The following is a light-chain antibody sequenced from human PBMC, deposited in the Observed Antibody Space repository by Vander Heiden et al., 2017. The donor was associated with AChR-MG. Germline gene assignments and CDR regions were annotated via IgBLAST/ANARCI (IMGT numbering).Light chain of an antibody. CDR2: YDS. Sequence: SYVLTQPPSVSVAPGKTARITCGGNNIGSKRVHWDQQKPGQAPVLVIYYDSDRPSGIPERFSGSNSGNTATLTISRVEAGDEADYYCQVWDSSSDHPWVFGGGTKLTVL. CDR3: QVWDSSSDHPWV. CDR1: NIGSKR. V-gene: IGLV3-21*04. J-gene: IGLJ3*02.